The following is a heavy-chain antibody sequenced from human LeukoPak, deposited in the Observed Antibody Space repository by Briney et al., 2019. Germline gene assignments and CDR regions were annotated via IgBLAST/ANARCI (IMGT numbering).Heavy chain of an antibody. CDR1: GYTFTGYY. CDR3: ARDRVAAAHFVSHRGWFDP. V-gene: IGHV1-2*06. Sequence: ASVKVSCKASGYTFTGYYMHWVRQAPGQGLEWMGRINPNSGGTNYAQKFQGRVTMTRDTSISTAYMELSRLRSDDTAVYYCARDRVAAAHFVSHRGWFDPRGQGTLVTVSS. D-gene: IGHD6-13*01. J-gene: IGHJ5*02. CDR2: INPNSGGT.